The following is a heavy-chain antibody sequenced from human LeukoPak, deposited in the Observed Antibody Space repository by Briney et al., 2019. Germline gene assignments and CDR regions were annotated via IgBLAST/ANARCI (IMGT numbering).Heavy chain of an antibody. V-gene: IGHV3-30*04. D-gene: IGHD6-13*01. CDR1: GFTFSSYA. CDR2: ISYDGSNK. Sequence: GGSLRLSCAASGFTFSSYAMHWVRQAPGKGLEWVAVISYDGSNKYYADSVKGRFTISRDNSKNTLYLQMNSLRAEDTAVYYCVVGSSWYNYYGMDVWGKGTTVTVSS. J-gene: IGHJ6*04. CDR3: VVGSSWYNYYGMDV.